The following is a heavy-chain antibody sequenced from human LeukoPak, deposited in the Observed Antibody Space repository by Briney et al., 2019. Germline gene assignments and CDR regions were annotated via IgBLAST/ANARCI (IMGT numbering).Heavy chain of an antibody. V-gene: IGHV4-4*02. D-gene: IGHD3-3*01. CDR3: ASSTYDFWSGYYPDYFDY. CDR1: GGSISSSNW. CDR2: IYHSGST. J-gene: IGHJ4*02. Sequence: SETLSLTCAVSGGSISSSNWWSWVRQPPGKGLEWIGEIYHSGSTNYNPSLKSRVTISVDKSKNQFSLKLSSVTAADTAVYYCASSTYDFWSGYYPDYFDYWGQGTLVTVSS.